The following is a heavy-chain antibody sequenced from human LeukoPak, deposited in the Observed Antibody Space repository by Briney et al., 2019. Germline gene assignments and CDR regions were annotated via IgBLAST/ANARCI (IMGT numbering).Heavy chain of an antibody. J-gene: IGHJ6*03. V-gene: IGHV4-34*01. CDR1: GGSISGYY. D-gene: IGHD6-6*01. CDR3: ARAARSSSWHFYYYMDV. Sequence: PSETLSLTCAVYGGSISGYYWSWIRQPPGKGLEWIGEINHSGSTNYNPSLKSRVTISVDTSKNQFSLKLSSVTAADTAVYYCARAARSSSWHFYYYMDVWGKGTTVTVSS. CDR2: INHSGST.